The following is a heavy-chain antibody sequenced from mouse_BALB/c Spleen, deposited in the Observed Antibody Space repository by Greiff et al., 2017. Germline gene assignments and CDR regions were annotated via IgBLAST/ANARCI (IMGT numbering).Heavy chain of an antibody. Sequence: EVQLQESGGGLVQPGGSRKLSCAASGFTFSSFGMHWVRQAPEKGLEWVAYISSGSSTIYYADTVKGRFTISRDNPKNTLFLQMTSLRSEDTAMYYCAGLLGYAMDYWGQGTSVTVSS. J-gene: IGHJ4*01. CDR1: GFTFSSFG. CDR3: AGLLGYAMDY. CDR2: ISSGSSTI. D-gene: IGHD4-1*01. V-gene: IGHV5-17*02.